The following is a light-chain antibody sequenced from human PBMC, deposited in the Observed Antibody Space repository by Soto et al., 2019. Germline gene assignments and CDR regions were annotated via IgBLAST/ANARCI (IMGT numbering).Light chain of an antibody. CDR2: AAS. J-gene: IGKJ5*01. V-gene: IGKV1-9*01. CDR1: QGISSY. Sequence: DIQLTQSPSFLSASVGDRVTITCRASQGISSYLAWFQQKPGKAPKLLIYAASTLQSGVPSRFSGSGSGTEFTLTISSLQPEDFATYYCQQLNSYPRITFGQGTRLE. CDR3: QQLNSYPRIT.